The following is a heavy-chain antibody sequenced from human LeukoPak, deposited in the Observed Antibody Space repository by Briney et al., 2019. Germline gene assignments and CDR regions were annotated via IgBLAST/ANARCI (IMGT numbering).Heavy chain of an antibody. D-gene: IGHD3-22*01. Sequence: GGSLRLSCAASGFTFSSYAMSWVRQAPGKGLEWVSAISVSGGSTYYADSVKGRFTISRDNSKNTLYLQMNSLRAEDTAVYYCAKDSSHDSSGYYIGLWGQGTLVTVSS. J-gene: IGHJ4*02. CDR3: AKDSSHDSSGYYIGL. CDR2: ISVSGGST. CDR1: GFTFSSYA. V-gene: IGHV3-23*01.